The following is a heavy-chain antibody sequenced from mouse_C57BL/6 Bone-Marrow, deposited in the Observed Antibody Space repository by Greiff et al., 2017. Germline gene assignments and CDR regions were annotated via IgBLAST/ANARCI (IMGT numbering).Heavy chain of an antibody. CDR3: ARSRGCYYAMDY. CDR1: GYTFTSYW. V-gene: IGHV1-64*01. CDR2: IHPNSGST. Sequence: QVQLQQPGAELVKPGASVKLSCKASGYTFTSYWMHWVKQRPGQGLEWIGMIHPNSGSTNYNEKFKSKATLTVDKSSSTAYMQLSSLTSEDSADYYCARSRGCYYAMDYWGQGTSVTVSS. J-gene: IGHJ4*01.